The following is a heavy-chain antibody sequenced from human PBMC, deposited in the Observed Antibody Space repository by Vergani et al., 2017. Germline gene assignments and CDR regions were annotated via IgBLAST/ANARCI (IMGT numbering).Heavy chain of an antibody. CDR1: GGSISSYY. Sequence: QVQLQESGPGLVKPSETLSLTCTVSGGSISSYYWSWIRQSAGKGLEWIGRIYTSGSTNYNPSLKSRVTISVDTSKNQFSLKLSSVTAADTAVYYCAGASSGWFGRRYYFDYWGQGTLVTVSS. J-gene: IGHJ4*02. V-gene: IGHV4-4*07. D-gene: IGHD6-19*01. CDR3: AGASSGWFGRRYYFDY. CDR2: IYTSGST.